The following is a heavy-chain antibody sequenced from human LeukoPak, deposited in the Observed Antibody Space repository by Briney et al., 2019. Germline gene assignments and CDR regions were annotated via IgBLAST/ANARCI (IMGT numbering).Heavy chain of an antibody. CDR1: GFTFSDYY. J-gene: IGHJ5*02. CDR3: AREGATPNNWFDP. Sequence: PGGSLRLSCAASGFTFSDYYMSWIRQAPGKGLEWVSYISSSSSYTNYADSVKGRFTISRDNAKNSLYLQMNSLRAEDTAVYYCAREGATPNNWFDPWGQGTLVTVSS. CDR2: ISSSSSYT. V-gene: IGHV3-11*06. D-gene: IGHD5-12*01.